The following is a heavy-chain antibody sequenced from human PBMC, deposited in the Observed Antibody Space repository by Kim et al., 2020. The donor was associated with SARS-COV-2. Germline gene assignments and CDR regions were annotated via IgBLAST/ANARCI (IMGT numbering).Heavy chain of an antibody. Sequence: ASVKVSCKGSGYTFTNYAMNWVRQAPGQGLEWMGWINTDTGNPTYVQGFTGRFVFSLDTSVSTAFLQINSLKAEDTAVYYCAISEGSGTSFRFVPWGQGTLVTVSS. CDR2: INTDTGNP. D-gene: IGHD3-10*01. V-gene: IGHV7-4-1*02. J-gene: IGHJ5*02. CDR1: GYTFTNYA. CDR3: AISEGSGTSFRFVP.